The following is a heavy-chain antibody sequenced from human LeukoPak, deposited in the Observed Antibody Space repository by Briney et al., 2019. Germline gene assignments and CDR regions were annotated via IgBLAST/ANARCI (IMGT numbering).Heavy chain of an antibody. CDR1: GGSISSSSYY. Sequence: PSETLSLTCTVSGGSISSSSYYWGWIRQPPGKGLEWIGSIYYSGSTYYNPSLKSRVTISVDTSKNQFSLKLSSVTAADTAVYYCARRHYYGSGSYHSHFDYWGQGTLVTVSS. J-gene: IGHJ4*02. CDR3: ARRHYYGSGSYHSHFDY. D-gene: IGHD3-10*01. V-gene: IGHV4-39*01. CDR2: IYYSGST.